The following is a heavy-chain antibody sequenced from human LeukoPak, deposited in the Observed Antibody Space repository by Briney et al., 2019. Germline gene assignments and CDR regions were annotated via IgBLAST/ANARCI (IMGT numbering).Heavy chain of an antibody. V-gene: IGHV3-23*01. J-gene: IGHJ4*02. D-gene: IGHD3-22*01. CDR2: ISGSGGST. CDR1: RFTFSSYA. Sequence: PGGSLRLSCVASRFTFSSYAMSWVRQAPGKGLEWVSAISGSGGSTYYADSVKGRFTISRDNSKNTLYLQMNSLRAEDTAVYYCAKNKGYYDSSGYGDYWGQGTLVTVSS. CDR3: AKNKGYYDSSGYGDY.